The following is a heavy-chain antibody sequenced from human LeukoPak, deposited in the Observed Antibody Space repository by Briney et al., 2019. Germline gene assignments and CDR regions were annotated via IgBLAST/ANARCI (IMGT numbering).Heavy chain of an antibody. CDR2: IYSSRNT. Sequence: PSETLSLTCTVSGASISSYYWNWIRQPDGKGLEWIGRIYSSRNTNYNASLKSRVTRSVDTSKNQFSLKLTSLTAADTAVYYCARDRGYCNGGSCYGLFDPWGQGTLVTVSS. CDR3: ARDRGYCNGGSCYGLFDP. D-gene: IGHD2-15*01. CDR1: GASISSYY. J-gene: IGHJ5*02. V-gene: IGHV4-4*07.